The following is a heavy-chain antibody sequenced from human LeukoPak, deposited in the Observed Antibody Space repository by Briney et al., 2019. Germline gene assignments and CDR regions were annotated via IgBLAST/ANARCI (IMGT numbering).Heavy chain of an antibody. CDR2: ISYDGSHK. D-gene: IGHD2-21*02. CDR3: ESDTNRLADKGGDKLVY. CDR1: GFTVSSYR. V-gene: IGHV3-30*19. J-gene: IGHJ4*02. Sequence: GRSLRLSCAASGFTVSSYRMHWVRQAPGKGLEWVAVISYDGSHKYYADSVKGRFTISRDNSNNTLYLQMKSLRPEDTAIYYFESDTNRLADKGGDKLVYWGERTLVTVSS.